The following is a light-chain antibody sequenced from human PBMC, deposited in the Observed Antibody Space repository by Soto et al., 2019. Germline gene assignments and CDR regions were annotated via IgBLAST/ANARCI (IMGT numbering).Light chain of an antibody. CDR1: SSDVGGYNY. V-gene: IGLV2-14*01. Sequence: QSALTQPRSVSGSLGQSVTIACTGTSSDVGGYNYVSWYQQHPGKAPKLMIYEVSNRPSGVSNRFSGSKSGNTASLTISGLQAEDEADYYCSSYTSSSTLVFGTGTKLTVL. CDR2: EVS. CDR3: SSYTSSSTLV. J-gene: IGLJ1*01.